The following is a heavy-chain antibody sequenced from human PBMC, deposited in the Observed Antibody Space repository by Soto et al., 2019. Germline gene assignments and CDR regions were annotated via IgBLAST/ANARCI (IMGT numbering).Heavy chain of an antibody. J-gene: IGHJ4*02. D-gene: IGHD6-13*01. CDR2: IWYDGSNK. CDR3: ASLIAAAGTRLFDY. V-gene: IGHV3-33*01. CDR1: GFTFSSYG. Sequence: QVQLVESGGGVVQPGRSLRLSCAASGFTFSSYGMHWVRQAPGKGLEWVAVIWYDGSNKYYADSVKGRFTISRDKSKNTLYLQMNSLRAEDTAVYYCASLIAAAGTRLFDYWGQGTLVTVSS.